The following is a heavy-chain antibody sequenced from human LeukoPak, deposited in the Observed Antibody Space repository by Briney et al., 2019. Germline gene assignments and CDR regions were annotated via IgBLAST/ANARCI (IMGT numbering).Heavy chain of an antibody. V-gene: IGHV3-23*01. D-gene: IGHD6-13*01. CDR1: GFTFSSYA. CDR3: AKSPSIAAAGSLFDY. Sequence: GGSLRLSCATSGFTFSSYAMSWVRQAPGKGLEWVSAISGSGVLTFYADSVRGRFTIYRDNSKNTLFLQMHSLRAEDTAVYYCAKSPSIAAAGSLFDYWGQGTLVTVSS. J-gene: IGHJ4*02. CDR2: ISGSGVLT.